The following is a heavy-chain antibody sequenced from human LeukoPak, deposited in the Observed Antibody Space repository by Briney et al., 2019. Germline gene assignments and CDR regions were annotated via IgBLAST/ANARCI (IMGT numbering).Heavy chain of an antibody. J-gene: IGHJ6*03. V-gene: IGHV3-7*01. D-gene: IGHD2-2*01. CDR2: IKQVGSEK. CDR1: GFMFRNYW. Sequence: GGSLRLSCAASGFMFRNYWLSWVRQAPGKGLEWVANIKQVGSEKHYVDPVKGRFTISRDNAKNSLYLQMNSLRAEDTAVYYCAREGPVVIPTTPSSSYYYYMDVWGKGTTVTVSS. CDR3: AREGPVVIPTTPSSSYYYYMDV.